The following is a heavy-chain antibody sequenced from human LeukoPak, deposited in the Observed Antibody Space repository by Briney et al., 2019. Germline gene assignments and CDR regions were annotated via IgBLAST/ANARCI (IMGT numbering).Heavy chain of an antibody. CDR3: AKGDHAVDGSDLDY. V-gene: IGHV3-30*18. Sequence: GGSLRLSCAASGFTFSSYAMSWVRQAPGKGLEWLALISNHGNRKYYADAVKGRFTISRDNSKNTFYLQMNSLRADDTAVYYCAKGDHAVDGSDLDYWGQGTLVTVSS. CDR2: ISNHGNRK. J-gene: IGHJ4*02. D-gene: IGHD6-19*01. CDR1: GFTFSSYA.